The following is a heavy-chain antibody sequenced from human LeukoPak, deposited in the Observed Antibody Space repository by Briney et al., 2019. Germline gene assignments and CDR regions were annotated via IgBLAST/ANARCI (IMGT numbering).Heavy chain of an antibody. CDR1: GFTFSGFW. J-gene: IGHJ5*02. CDR2: ISFDGSDA. Sequence: PGGSLRLSCAASGFTFSGFWMHWVRQAPGKGLVWVSCISFDGSDATYADSVKGRFTISRDNAKNTLHLQMGSLTVEDTAVYYCAVSNWMAPWGQGTLVTVSS. CDR3: AVSNWMAP. V-gene: IGHV3-74*01.